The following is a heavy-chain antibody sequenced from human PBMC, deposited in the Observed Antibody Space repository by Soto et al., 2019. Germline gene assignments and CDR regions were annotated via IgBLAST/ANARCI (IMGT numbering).Heavy chain of an antibody. J-gene: IGHJ4*02. CDR2: IYWDDDK. Sequence: QITLKESGPTLVKPTQTLTLTCTFSGFSLSTNGVGVGWIRQPPGKALQWLALIYWDDDKRYSPSLKSRLTDTKDTSKNQVVLTMTNMDPVDTATYYCAHRGVVAYGVGFDSWGQGTLVTVSS. CDR3: AHRGVVAYGVGFDS. D-gene: IGHD2-21*01. V-gene: IGHV2-5*02. CDR1: GFSLSTNGVG.